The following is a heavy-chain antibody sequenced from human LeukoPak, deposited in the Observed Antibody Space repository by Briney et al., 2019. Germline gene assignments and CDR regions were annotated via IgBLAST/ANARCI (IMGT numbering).Heavy chain of an antibody. CDR2: ISADGGST. Sequence: PGGSLRLSCVASGLTFHGYAMHWVRQAPGKGLEWVSLISADGGSTFYADSVRGRFSISRDNSKNSLYLQMNSLRTEDTAMYYCAKESGKFDYWGQGTLVAVSS. CDR1: GLTFHGYA. CDR3: AKESGKFDY. J-gene: IGHJ4*02. V-gene: IGHV3-43*02.